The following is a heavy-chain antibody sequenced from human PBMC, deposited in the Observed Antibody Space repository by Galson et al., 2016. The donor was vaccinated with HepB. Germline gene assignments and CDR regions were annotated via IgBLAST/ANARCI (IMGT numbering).Heavy chain of an antibody. D-gene: IGHD3-22*01. V-gene: IGHV3-7*03. CDR3: AREELKTYYFDDSGYYYDHYCYYMDV. CDR2: ITEDGSEK. Sequence: SLRLSCAASGFTFSTYWMTWVRQAPGKGLEWVANITEDGSEKYYVDSVKGRSTISRDNARSSLYLQMNSLRAEDTAVYYCAREELKTYYFDDSGYYYDHYCYYMDVWGKGTTVTVSS. J-gene: IGHJ6*03. CDR1: GFTFSTYW.